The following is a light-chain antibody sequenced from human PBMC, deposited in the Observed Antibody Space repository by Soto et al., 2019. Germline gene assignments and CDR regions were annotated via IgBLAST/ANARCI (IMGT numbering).Light chain of an antibody. CDR3: QQDNDWPRT. J-gene: IGKJ1*01. CDR1: QSVGTY. CDR2: GAS. V-gene: IGKV3-15*01. Sequence: EIVMTQSPATLSVSPGERATLSCRASQSVGTYLAWYQQKPGQAPRLLIYGASTRAAGISSRFSGGGSVTEFTRTISSLQSEDFAIYYCQQDNDWPRTFGQGTKVGIK.